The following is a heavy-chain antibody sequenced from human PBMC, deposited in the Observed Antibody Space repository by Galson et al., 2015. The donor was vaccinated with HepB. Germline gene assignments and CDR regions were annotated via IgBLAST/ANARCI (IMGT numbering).Heavy chain of an antibody. D-gene: IGHD6-19*01. Sequence: LRLSCAASGFTVSSNFMSWVRQAPGKGLEWVAITYSGGTTHYADSVKGRFTISRHNSKNTLYLYMNSLRAEDTAVYYCARTPSSGWYGLYFDYWGQGTLVTVSS. CDR3: ARTPSSGWYGLYFDY. CDR1: GFTVSSNF. CDR2: TYSGGTT. V-gene: IGHV3-53*04. J-gene: IGHJ4*02.